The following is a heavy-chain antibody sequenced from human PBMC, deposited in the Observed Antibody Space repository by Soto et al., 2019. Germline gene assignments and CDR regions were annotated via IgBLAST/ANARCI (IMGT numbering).Heavy chain of an antibody. D-gene: IGHD6-19*01. V-gene: IGHV3-7*01. CDR2: IKQDGSEK. J-gene: IGHJ4*02. CDR3: GRAQWLALGGDY. CDR1: GFTFSRYS. Sequence: PGGSLRLSCAASGFTFSRYSMNWVRQAPGKGLEWVANIKQDGSEKNYVDSVKGRFTISRDNAKNSLYLQMNSLRVEDTAVHYCGRAQWLALGGDYWGQGTLVTVSS.